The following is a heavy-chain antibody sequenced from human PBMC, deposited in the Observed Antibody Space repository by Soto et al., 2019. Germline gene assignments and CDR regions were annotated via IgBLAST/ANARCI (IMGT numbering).Heavy chain of an antibody. CDR1: GFTFSSYG. V-gene: IGHV3-30*18. D-gene: IGHD3-9*01. Sequence: GGSLRLSCAASGFTFSSYGMHWVRQAPGKGLEWVAVISDDGSNKNYADSVRGRFTISRDNSRNTLYLQMNSLRVEDTAVYYCAKEPSYYDILTGYYKWGQGTLVTVSS. CDR2: ISDDGSNK. J-gene: IGHJ4*02. CDR3: AKEPSYYDILTGYYK.